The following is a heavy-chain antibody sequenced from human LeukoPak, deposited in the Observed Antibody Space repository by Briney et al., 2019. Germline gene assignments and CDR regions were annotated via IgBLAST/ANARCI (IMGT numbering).Heavy chain of an antibody. Sequence: SVKVSCKASGGTFSSYVINWVRQAPGQGLEWMGGIIPIFGTANYAQKFQGRVTITADESTGTAYMELSSLRSEDTAVYYCARVESSGIDYWGQGTLVTVSS. CDR1: GGTFSSYV. J-gene: IGHJ4*02. CDR3: ARVESSGIDY. V-gene: IGHV1-69*13. D-gene: IGHD3-22*01. CDR2: IIPIFGTA.